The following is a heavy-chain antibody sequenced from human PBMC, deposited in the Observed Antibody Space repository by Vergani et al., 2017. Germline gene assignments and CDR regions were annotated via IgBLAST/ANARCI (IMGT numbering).Heavy chain of an antibody. CDR2: ISSSGSTI. J-gene: IGHJ6*03. Sequence: AQLAESGGGLVQPGQSLRLSCTASGFTTGDYVMSWIRQAPGKGLEWVSYISSSGSTIYYADSVKGRFTISRDNAKNSLYLQMNSLRAEDTAVYYCARDRAVVVPAASPYYYYYYYMDVWGKGTTVTVSS. CDR3: ARDRAVVVPAASPYYYYYYYMDV. D-gene: IGHD2-2*01. CDR1: GFTTGDYV. V-gene: IGHV3-11*01.